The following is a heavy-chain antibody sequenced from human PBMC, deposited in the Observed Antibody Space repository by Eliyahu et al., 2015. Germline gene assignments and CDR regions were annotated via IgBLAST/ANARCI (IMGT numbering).Heavy chain of an antibody. V-gene: IGHV3-21*01. CDR2: ISSSSSYI. J-gene: IGHJ4*02. Sequence: EVQLVESGGGLVKPGGSLXLSCXASGFXTXXRYXVNWVRQAPGKGLEWVSSISSSSSYIYYADSVKGRFTISRDNAKNSLYLQMNSLRAEDTAVYYCARDDRGHYYDSSGYELDYWGQGTLVTVSS. CDR1: GFXTXXRYX. D-gene: IGHD3-22*01. CDR3: ARDDRGHYYDSSGYELDY.